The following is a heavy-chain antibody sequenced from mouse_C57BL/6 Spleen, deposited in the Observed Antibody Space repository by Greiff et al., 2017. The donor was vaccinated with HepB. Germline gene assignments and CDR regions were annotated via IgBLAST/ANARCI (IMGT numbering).Heavy chain of an antibody. Sequence: VKLQQSGAELVRPGASVKLSCKASGYTFTDYYINWVKQRPGQGLEWIARIYPGSGNTYYNEKFKGKATLTAEKSSSTAYMQLSSLTSEDSAVYFCAKNYDYDSWFAYWGQGTLVTVSA. V-gene: IGHV1-76*01. CDR3: AKNYDYDSWFAY. J-gene: IGHJ3*01. D-gene: IGHD2-4*01. CDR2: IYPGSGNT. CDR1: GYTFTDYY.